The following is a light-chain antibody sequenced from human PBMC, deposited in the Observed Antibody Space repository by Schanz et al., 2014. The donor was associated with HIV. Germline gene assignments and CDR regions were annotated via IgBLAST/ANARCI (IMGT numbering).Light chain of an antibody. V-gene: IGLV1-40*01. CDR3: CSYAGSYTFVV. J-gene: IGLJ3*02. CDR2: DVS. CDR1: RSNIGAGYD. Sequence: QSVLTQPPSVSGAPGQRVTISCTGSRSNIGAGYDVHWYQQLPGTAPKLMIYDVSNRPSGVSNRFSGSKSGNTASLTISGLQAEDEADYYCCSYAGSYTFVVFGGGTKLTVL.